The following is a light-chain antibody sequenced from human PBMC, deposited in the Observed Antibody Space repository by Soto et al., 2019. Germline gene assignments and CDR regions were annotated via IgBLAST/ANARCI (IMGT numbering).Light chain of an antibody. CDR2: GAS. V-gene: IGKV3-15*01. J-gene: IGKJ2*01. Sequence: EIVMTQSPANLSVSPGERATLSCRASESISSNLAWYQQKPGQGPRLLIYGASTRASGIPARFTGSGSGTESTHTISSLQSEDFAVYYCQQYNKWPPYTFRQRTKLEIK. CDR1: ESISSN. CDR3: QQYNKWPPYT.